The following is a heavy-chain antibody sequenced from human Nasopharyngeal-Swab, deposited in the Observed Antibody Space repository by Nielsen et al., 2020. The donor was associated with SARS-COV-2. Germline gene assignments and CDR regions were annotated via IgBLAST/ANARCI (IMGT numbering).Heavy chain of an antibody. J-gene: IGHJ4*02. CDR3: AREAAVTITLDY. CDR2: INPNSGGT. D-gene: IGHD5-24*01. CDR1: GYTFTGYY. V-gene: IGHV1-2*02. Sequence: ASVKVSCKASGYTFTGYYMHWVRQAPGQGLEWMGWINPNSGGTNYAQKFQGRVTMTRDTSISTAYMELSRLRSDDTAVYYCAREAAVTITLDYWGQGTLVTASS.